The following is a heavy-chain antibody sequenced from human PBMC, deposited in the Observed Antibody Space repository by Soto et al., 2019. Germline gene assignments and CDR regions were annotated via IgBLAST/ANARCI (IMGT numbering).Heavy chain of an antibody. CDR3: STRAYDTNGYYRFDP. CDR2: INHSGRV. D-gene: IGHD3-22*01. CDR1: GGSFSGHS. V-gene: IGHV4-34*01. Sequence: SETLSLTCAVYGGSFSGHSRTWIRQSPGKGLEWIGDINHSGRVNYSPSLKSRVTISLDTSKNQFSLTLSAVTTADTAMYYCSTRAYDTNGYYRFDPWGQGTLVTVSS. J-gene: IGHJ5*01.